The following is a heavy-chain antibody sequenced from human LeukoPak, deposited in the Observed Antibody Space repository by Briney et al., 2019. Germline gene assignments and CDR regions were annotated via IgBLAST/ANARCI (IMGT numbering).Heavy chain of an antibody. J-gene: IGHJ6*02. CDR3: ARGLGPSLFRYYGMDV. Sequence: GGSLRLPCAASGFTFSSYSMNWVRQAPGKGLEWVSSISSSSSYIYYADSVKGRFTISRDNAKNSLYLQMNSLRAEDTAVYYCARGLGPSLFRYYGMDVWGQGTTATVSS. D-gene: IGHD3-16*01. V-gene: IGHV3-21*01. CDR1: GFTFSSYS. CDR2: ISSSSSYI.